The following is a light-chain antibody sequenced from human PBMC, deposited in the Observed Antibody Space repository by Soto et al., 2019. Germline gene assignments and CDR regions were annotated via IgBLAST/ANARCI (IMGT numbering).Light chain of an antibody. CDR2: KAS. Sequence: DIQMTQSPSTLSASVGDRVTITCRASQSISSWLAWYQQKPGKAPKLLIYKASSLESGVPSRFSGSGSGTEGTITISSLQPDDFETYYCQQYNSYSWTFGQGTKVDIK. J-gene: IGKJ1*01. V-gene: IGKV1-5*03. CDR3: QQYNSYSWT. CDR1: QSISSW.